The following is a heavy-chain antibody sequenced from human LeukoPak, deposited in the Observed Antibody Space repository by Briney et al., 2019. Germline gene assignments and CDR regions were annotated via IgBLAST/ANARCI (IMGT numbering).Heavy chain of an antibody. CDR3: AKVWSKYYDSGDTDA. CDR2: IRGNADTT. D-gene: IGHD3-22*01. CDR1: GFTFSDYD. V-gene: IGHV3-23*01. J-gene: IGHJ5*02. Sequence: GGSLRLSCVASGFTFSDYDMNWVRQAPMKGLEWVSAIRGNADTTYYADSVKGRFAISRDNSKNTLYLQMNRLRAEDTAVYYCAKVWSKYYDSGDTDAWGQGTLVTVSS.